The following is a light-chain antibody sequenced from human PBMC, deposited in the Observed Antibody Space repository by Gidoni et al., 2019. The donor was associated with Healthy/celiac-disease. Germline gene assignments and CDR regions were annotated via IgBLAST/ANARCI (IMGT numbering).Light chain of an antibody. V-gene: IGKV3-15*01. J-gene: IGKJ5*01. CDR1: QSVSST. CDR3: QQYNNWPNT. Sequence: EIVMTQSPATLSVSPGERATLSCRASQSVSSTLAWYQQKPGQAPRLLIYGASTRAPGIPARFSGSGSGTELTLTISSLQSEDFAVYYCQQYNNWPNTFGQGTRLEIK. CDR2: GAS.